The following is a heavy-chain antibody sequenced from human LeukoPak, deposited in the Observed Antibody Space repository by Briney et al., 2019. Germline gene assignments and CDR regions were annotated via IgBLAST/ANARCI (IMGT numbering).Heavy chain of an antibody. Sequence: GASVKVSCKASGYSFTTYGISWVRQAPGQGLEWMGWISANNNNTDNVQKLQGRVTMTTDTSTSTAYMELRSLRSDDTAVYYCARGPIIDIVVIPAAADYYHMDVWGKGTTVTVSS. J-gene: IGHJ6*03. CDR3: ARGPIIDIVVIPAAADYYHMDV. CDR2: ISANNNNT. D-gene: IGHD2-2*01. CDR1: GYSFTTYG. V-gene: IGHV1-18*01.